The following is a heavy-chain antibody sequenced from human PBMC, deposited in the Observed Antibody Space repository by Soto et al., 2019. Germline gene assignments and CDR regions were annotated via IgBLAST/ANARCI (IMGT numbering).Heavy chain of an antibody. J-gene: IGHJ4*02. V-gene: IGHV3-21*01. D-gene: IGHD3-9*01. Sequence: VKGRFTISRDNAKNSLYLQMNSLRAEDTAVYYCARDAGYDILTGPFLNDYWGQGTLVTVSS. CDR3: ARDAGYDILTGPFLNDY.